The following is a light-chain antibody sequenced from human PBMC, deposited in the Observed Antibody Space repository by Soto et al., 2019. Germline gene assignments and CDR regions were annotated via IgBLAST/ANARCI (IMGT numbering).Light chain of an antibody. CDR2: GVS. CDR3: QQYGTSPPMYT. CDR1: QSFSGNY. J-gene: IGKJ2*01. V-gene: IGKV3-20*01. Sequence: EIVLTQSPGTLSLSPGERATLSCRASQSFSGNYLAWYQQKPGQAPRLLIYGVSSRATGIPDRFSGSGSGTDFTLSISRLEPEDFAVYYCQQYGTSPPMYTFGQGTKLEI.